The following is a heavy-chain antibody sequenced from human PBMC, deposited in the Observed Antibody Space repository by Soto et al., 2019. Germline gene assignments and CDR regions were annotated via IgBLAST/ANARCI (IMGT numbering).Heavy chain of an antibody. CDR2: ISGNNGNT. CDR1: GYIFNNYG. CDR3: ARVPATNTRVDY. D-gene: IGHD5-12*01. Sequence: QVQLVQSAIEVKTPGASVKVSCKTSGYIFNNYGISWVRQAPGQGPEWMGWISGNNGNTKYAEKFEDRVTMTTDTSTSTAYMEVRTLRSDDTAVFYCARVPATNTRVDYWGRGTLVTVSS. V-gene: IGHV1-18*01. J-gene: IGHJ4*02.